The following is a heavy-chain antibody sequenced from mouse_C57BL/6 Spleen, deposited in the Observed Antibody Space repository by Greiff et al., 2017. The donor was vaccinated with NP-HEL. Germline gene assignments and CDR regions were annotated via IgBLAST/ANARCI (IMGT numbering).Heavy chain of an antibody. CDR1: GYTFTSYW. CDR2: IDPSDSYT. CDR3: ARSYYSTPRVAMDY. V-gene: IGHV1-69*01. Sequence: QVQLQQPGAELVMPGASVKLSCKASGYTFTSYWMHWVKQRPGQGLEWIGEIDPSDSYTNYNQKFKGKSTLTVDKSSSTAYMQLSSLTSEDSAVYYCARSYYSTPRVAMDYWGQGTSVTVSS. D-gene: IGHD2-5*01. J-gene: IGHJ4*01.